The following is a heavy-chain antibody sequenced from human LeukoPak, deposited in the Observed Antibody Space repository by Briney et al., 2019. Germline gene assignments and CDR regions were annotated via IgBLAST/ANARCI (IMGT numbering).Heavy chain of an antibody. CDR3: ARVNGDYDNWFDP. V-gene: IGHV4-59*08. Sequence: SETLSLTCTVSGGSISSYYWSWIRQPPGKGLEWIGYIYYSGSTYYNPSLKSRVTISVDTSKNQFSLKLSSVTAADTAVYYCARVNGDYDNWFDPWGQGTLVTVSS. CDR2: IYYSGST. CDR1: GGSISSYY. J-gene: IGHJ5*02. D-gene: IGHD4-17*01.